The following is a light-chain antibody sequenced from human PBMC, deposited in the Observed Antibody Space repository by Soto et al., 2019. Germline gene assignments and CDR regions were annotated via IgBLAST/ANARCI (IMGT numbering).Light chain of an antibody. CDR1: QSVSSSY. V-gene: IGKV3-20*01. J-gene: IGKJ4*01. Sequence: EIVLTQSPGTLSLSPGPRATLSCRASQSVSSSYLAWYQQKPGQAPRLLIYGASSRATGIPDRFSGSGSGTDFTLTISRLEPEDFAVYYCQQYGSSPTFGGGTKVDIK. CDR2: GAS. CDR3: QQYGSSPT.